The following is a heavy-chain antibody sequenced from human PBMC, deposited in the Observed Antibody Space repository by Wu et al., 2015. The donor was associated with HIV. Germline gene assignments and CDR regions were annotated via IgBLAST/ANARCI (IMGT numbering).Heavy chain of an antibody. CDR2: MNPNSGNT. D-gene: IGHD3-3*01. Sequence: QVQLVQSETEMKKPGASLKVSCKASGYTFSAYDINWVRQAPGQGLEWVGWMNPNSGNTGYPQKFQGRVTMTRDTSISTAYMELSSLKSEDTAVYYCARSRFERDVIYGVTTNYYYYNMDVWGKGTTVTVSS. CDR3: ARSRFERDVIYGVTTNYYYYNMDV. J-gene: IGHJ6*03. V-gene: IGHV1-8*01. CDR1: GYTFSAYD.